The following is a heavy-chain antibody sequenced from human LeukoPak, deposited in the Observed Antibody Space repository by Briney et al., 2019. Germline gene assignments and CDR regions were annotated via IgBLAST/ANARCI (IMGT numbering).Heavy chain of an antibody. J-gene: IGHJ4*02. D-gene: IGHD3-10*01. CDR1: GYTFTVYY. V-gene: IGHV1-2*02. Sequence: ASVKVSCKASGYTFTVYYVHWVRQAPGQGREWMGWINPNSGGTDYAQKFRGRVTMTRDTSISTAYMELSRLRSDDTAVYYCARTPYYYGSGSHFDYWGQGTLVTVSS. CDR2: INPNSGGT. CDR3: ARTPYYYGSGSHFDY.